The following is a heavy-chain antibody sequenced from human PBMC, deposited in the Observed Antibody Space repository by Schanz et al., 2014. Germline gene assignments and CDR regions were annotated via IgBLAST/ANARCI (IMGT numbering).Heavy chain of an antibody. CDR3: ARDVYRSGRPFDL. V-gene: IGHV3-11*06. Sequence: QVQLVESGGGLVKPGGSLRLSCAASGFTFTDYYISWIRQAPGMGLEWVSYISHNTFYTDYADSVKGRFTISRDNAKNSVYLQMNTLRAEDTAIYLCARDVYRSGRPFDLWGQGTLVTVSS. J-gene: IGHJ5*02. CDR2: ISHNTFYT. CDR1: GFTFTDYY. D-gene: IGHD5-18*01.